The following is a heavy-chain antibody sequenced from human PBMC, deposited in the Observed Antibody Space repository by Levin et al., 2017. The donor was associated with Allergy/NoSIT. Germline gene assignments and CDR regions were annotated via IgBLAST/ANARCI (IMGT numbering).Heavy chain of an antibody. CDR2: INAGNGNT. V-gene: IGHV1-3*01. Sequence: GASVKVSCKASGYTFTSYAMHWVRQAPGQRLEWMGWINAGNGNTKYSQKFKGRVTITRDTSASTAYMELSSLRSEDTAVYYCARDDIVVVPAAKFDPWGQGTLVTVSS. J-gene: IGHJ5*02. CDR1: GYTFTSYA. CDR3: ARDDIVVVPAAKFDP. D-gene: IGHD2-2*01.